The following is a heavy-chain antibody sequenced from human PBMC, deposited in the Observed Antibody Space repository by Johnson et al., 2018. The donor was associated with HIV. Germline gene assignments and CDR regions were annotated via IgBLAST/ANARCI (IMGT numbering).Heavy chain of an antibody. Sequence: QVQLVESGGGVVQPGTSLRLSCAASGFTFSSFAMHWVRQAPGKGLEWVAFISYDGSNKYYADSVKGRFPISRDNSKNTLYLQMNSLRAEDTAVYYCAKESYYYDSSGYKIRGAFDIWGQGTMVTVSS. CDR1: GFTFSSFA. CDR2: ISYDGSNK. D-gene: IGHD3-22*01. J-gene: IGHJ3*02. V-gene: IGHV3-30-3*01. CDR3: AKESYYYDSSGYKIRGAFDI.